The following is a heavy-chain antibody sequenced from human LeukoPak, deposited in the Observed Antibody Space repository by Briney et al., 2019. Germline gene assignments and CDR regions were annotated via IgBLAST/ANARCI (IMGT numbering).Heavy chain of an antibody. Sequence: PGGSLRLSCAASGFTFSSYAMSWVRQAPGKGLEWVSAISGSGGSTYYADSVKGRFTISRDNSKNTLYLQMNSLRAEDTAVYYCASYYYDSSGYSGLGYWGQGTLVTVSS. D-gene: IGHD3-22*01. CDR2: ISGSGGST. J-gene: IGHJ4*02. V-gene: IGHV3-23*01. CDR1: GFTFSSYA. CDR3: ASYYYDSSGYSGLGY.